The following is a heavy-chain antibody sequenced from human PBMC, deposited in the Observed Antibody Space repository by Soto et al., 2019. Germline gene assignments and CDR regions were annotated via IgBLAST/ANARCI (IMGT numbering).Heavy chain of an antibody. CDR1: GYTFTSYG. V-gene: IGHV1-18*01. D-gene: IGHD6-19*01. Sequence: ASVKVSCKASGYTFTSYGISWVRQAPGQGLEWMGWISAYNGNTNYAQKLQGRVTMTTDTSTSTAYMELRSLRSDDTAVYYCARDYSVAGTFFWFDPWGQGTLVTV. CDR2: ISAYNGNT. CDR3: ARDYSVAGTFFWFDP. J-gene: IGHJ5*02.